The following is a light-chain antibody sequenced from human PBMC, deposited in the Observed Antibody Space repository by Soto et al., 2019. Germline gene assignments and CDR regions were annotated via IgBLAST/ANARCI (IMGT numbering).Light chain of an antibody. CDR3: QQSYSSPPT. V-gene: IGKV1-39*01. Sequence: IQMTQSPSSLSASVGDRVTITCRASQRIDNYLNWYHQKPGKAPKLLIYAASNLQSGVPSRFSGSGSGTDFTLTISNLQPEDFATYYCQQSYSSPPTFGQGTKVDIK. CDR1: QRIDNY. J-gene: IGKJ1*01. CDR2: AAS.